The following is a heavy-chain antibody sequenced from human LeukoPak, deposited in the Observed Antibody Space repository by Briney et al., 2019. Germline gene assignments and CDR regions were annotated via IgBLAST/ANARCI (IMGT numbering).Heavy chain of an antibody. V-gene: IGHV4-39*01. CDR3: ARHLESGTYYAPFDY. CDR1: GDSISSSRYY. CDR2: VYYSGSP. D-gene: IGHD3-10*01. J-gene: IGHJ4*02. Sequence: PSETLSLTCTVSGDSISSSRYYWGWIRQPPGKGLEWIGSVYYSGSPYYNPSLKGQVTISVDTSKNQFALKLSSVTAGDTAVYYCARHLESGTYYAPFDYWGQGTLLTVSS.